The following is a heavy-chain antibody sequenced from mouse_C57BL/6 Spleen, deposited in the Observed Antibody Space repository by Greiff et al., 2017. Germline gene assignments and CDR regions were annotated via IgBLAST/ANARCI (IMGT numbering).Heavy chain of an antibody. Sequence: EVKVVESGPELVKPGASVKISCKASGYSFTDYNMNWVKQSNGKSLEWIGVINPNYGTTSYNQKFKGKATLTVDQSSSTAYMQLNSLTSEDSAVYYCAREATTGDFAYWGQGTLVTVSA. CDR3: AREATTGDFAY. J-gene: IGHJ3*01. CDR1: GYSFTDYN. V-gene: IGHV1-39*01. CDR2: INPNYGTT. D-gene: IGHD1-1*01.